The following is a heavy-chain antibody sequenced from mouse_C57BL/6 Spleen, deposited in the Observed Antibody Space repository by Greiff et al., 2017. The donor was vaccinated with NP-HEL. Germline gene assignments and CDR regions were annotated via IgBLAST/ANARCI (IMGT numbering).Heavy chain of an antibody. CDR1: GYTFTSYW. J-gene: IGHJ1*03. CDR3: SREYDGSSPWYFDV. V-gene: IGHV1-59*01. CDR2: IDPSDSYT. Sequence: VKLQQPGAELVRPGTSVKLSCKASGYTFTSYWMHWVKQRPGQGLEWIGVIDPSDSYTNYNQKFKGKATLTVDKSSSTAYMQLSSLTSEDSAVYYCSREYDGSSPWYFDVWGTGTTVTVSS. D-gene: IGHD1-1*01.